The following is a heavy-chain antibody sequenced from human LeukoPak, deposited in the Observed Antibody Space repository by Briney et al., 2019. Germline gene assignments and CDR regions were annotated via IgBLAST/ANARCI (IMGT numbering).Heavy chain of an antibody. CDR1: GGSFSGYY. Sequence: ASETLSLTCAVYGGSFSGYYWSWTRQPPGKGLEWIGEINHSGSTNYNPSLKSRVTISVDTSKNQISLKLSSVTAADTAVYYCARAPYYDSSGQVDYWGQGTLVTVSS. V-gene: IGHV4-34*01. D-gene: IGHD3-22*01. J-gene: IGHJ4*02. CDR2: INHSGST. CDR3: ARAPYYDSSGQVDY.